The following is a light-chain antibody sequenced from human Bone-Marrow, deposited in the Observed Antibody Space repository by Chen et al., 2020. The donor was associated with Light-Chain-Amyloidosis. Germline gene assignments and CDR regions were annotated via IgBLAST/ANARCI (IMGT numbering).Light chain of an antibody. CDR1: QSISTY. Sequence: DIQMPQSPSSLSLSVGDRVTITCRASQSISTYLNWYQYKPGKIPKLLIYSESTLQSGVPSRFSGSGSGTDFTLTISSLQAEDFAIYYCQQSHSIPRTFGQGTKLEMK. J-gene: IGKJ2*01. CDR2: SES. CDR3: QQSHSIPRT. V-gene: IGKV1-39*01.